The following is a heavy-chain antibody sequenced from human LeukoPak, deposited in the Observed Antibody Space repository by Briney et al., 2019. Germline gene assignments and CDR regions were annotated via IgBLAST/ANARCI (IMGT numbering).Heavy chain of an antibody. CDR1: GGSISSYY. CDR3: ARWVWSDSSGYYRGYFDY. V-gene: IGHV4-4*07. CDR2: IYTSGTT. D-gene: IGHD3-22*01. Sequence: SGTLSLTCTVSGGSISSYYWSWIRQPAGKGLEWIGRIYTSGTTNYNPSLKSRVTMPVDTSKNQFSLKLSSVTAADTAVYHCARWVWSDSSGYYRGYFDYWGQGTLVTVSS. J-gene: IGHJ4*02.